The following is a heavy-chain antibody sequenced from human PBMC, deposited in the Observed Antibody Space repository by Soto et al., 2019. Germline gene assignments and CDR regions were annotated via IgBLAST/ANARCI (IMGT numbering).Heavy chain of an antibody. V-gene: IGHV1-69*01. Sequence: QVQLVQSGAEVKKPGSSVKVSCRVSGGAFNSFSISWLRQAPGQGLEWLGEISPMNSRVIYAPQFHGRVTIAADESTGTGYMDLTSLTSEDTAVYYCASTSGHYPEYNFWGQGTLVTVSS. CDR1: GGAFNSFS. D-gene: IGHD3-3*01. CDR3: ASTSGHYPEYNF. CDR2: ISPMNSRV. J-gene: IGHJ4*02.